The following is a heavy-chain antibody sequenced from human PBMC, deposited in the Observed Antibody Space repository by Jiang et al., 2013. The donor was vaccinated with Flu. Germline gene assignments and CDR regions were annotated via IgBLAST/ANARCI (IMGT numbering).Heavy chain of an antibody. CDR1: GFSFSIYA. V-gene: IGHV3-23*01. J-gene: IGHJ4*02. Sequence: GLVHPGGSMRLSCAASGFSFSIYAMSWVRQAPGKGLEWVSAISGSGGSTYYADSVKGRFTISRDNSKNTLYLQMNSLRAEDTAVYYCAKSVGYYDSSGYYYVGYDYWGQGTLVTVSS. CDR2: ISGSGGST. CDR3: AKSVGYYDSSGYYYVGYDY. D-gene: IGHD3-22*01.